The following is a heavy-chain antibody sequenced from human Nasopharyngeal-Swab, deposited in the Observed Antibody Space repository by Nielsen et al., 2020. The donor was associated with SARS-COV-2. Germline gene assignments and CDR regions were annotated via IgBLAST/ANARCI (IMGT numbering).Heavy chain of an antibody. Sequence: ASVKVSCKASGYTFTGYYMHWVRQDPGQGLEWMGRINPNSGGTNYAQKFQGRVTMTRDTSISTAYMELSRLRSDDTAVYYCARGPYDFWSDLTGPDYWGQGTLVTVSS. J-gene: IGHJ4*02. CDR2: INPNSGGT. D-gene: IGHD3-3*01. V-gene: IGHV1-2*06. CDR3: ARGPYDFWSDLTGPDY. CDR1: GYTFTGYY.